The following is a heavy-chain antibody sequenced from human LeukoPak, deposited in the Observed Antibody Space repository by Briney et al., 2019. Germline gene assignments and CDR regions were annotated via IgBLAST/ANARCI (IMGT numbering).Heavy chain of an antibody. CDR1: GFTFSSYS. CDR2: ISSSSSTI. CDR3: AREPSQAKAFDI. V-gene: IGHV3-48*01. Sequence: GGSLRLSCAASGFTFSSYSMNWVRQAPGKGLEWVSSISSSSSTIYYADSVKGRFTISRDNAKNSLYLQMNSLRAEDTAVYYCAREPSQAKAFDIWGQGTMVTVSS. J-gene: IGHJ3*02. D-gene: IGHD4/OR15-4a*01.